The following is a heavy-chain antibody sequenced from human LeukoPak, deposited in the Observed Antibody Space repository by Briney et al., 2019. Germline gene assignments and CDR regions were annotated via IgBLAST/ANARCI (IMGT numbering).Heavy chain of an antibody. D-gene: IGHD4-17*01. CDR1: GYTFTGYY. CDR3: ARDWYCGDGYFDY. Sequence: ASMKVSCKASGYTFTGYYMHWVRQAPGQGLEWMGWINPSSGGTNYAQKFQGRVTLTRDTSISTAYMELSRLRSDDTAVYYCARDWYCGDGYFDYWGQGTLVTVSS. CDR2: INPSSGGT. J-gene: IGHJ4*02. V-gene: IGHV1-2*02.